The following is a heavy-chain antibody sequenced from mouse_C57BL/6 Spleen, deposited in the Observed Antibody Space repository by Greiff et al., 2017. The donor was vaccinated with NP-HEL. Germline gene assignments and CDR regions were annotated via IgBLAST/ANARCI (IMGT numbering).Heavy chain of an antibody. CDR1: GFTFSDYG. CDR2: ISSGSSTI. CDR3: ARGGPFFAY. Sequence: EVHLVESGGGLVKPGGSLKLSCAASGFTFSDYGMHWVRQAPEKGLEWVAYISSGSSTIYYADTVKGRFTISRDNAKNTLFLQMTSLRSEDTAMYYCARGGPFFAYWGQGTLVTVSA. J-gene: IGHJ3*01. V-gene: IGHV5-17*01.